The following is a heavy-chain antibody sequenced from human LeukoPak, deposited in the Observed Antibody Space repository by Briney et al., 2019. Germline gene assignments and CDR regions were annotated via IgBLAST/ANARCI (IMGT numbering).Heavy chain of an antibody. CDR3: ARGPPTSYYDSSGLHFDY. CDR1: GYSISSGYY. D-gene: IGHD3-22*01. J-gene: IGHJ4*02. Sequence: SETLSLTCTVSGYSISSGYYWSWIRQPPGKGLEWIGYIYYSGSTNYNPSLKSRVTISVDTSKNQFSLKLSSVTAADTAVYYCARGPPTSYYDSSGLHFDYWGQGTLVTVSS. V-gene: IGHV4-61*01. CDR2: IYYSGST.